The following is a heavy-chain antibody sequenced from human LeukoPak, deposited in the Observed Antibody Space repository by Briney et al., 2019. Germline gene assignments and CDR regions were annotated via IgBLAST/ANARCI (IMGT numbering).Heavy chain of an antibody. CDR2: IYDDGTT. CDR1: GLIVSSVY. D-gene: IGHD4-17*01. CDR3: ARDYGDYERGFDF. Sequence: GGSLRLSCAASGLIVSSVYMSWVRQAPGKGLEWVSLIYDDGTTFYADSVKGRFTISRDNPKNTLYLQMNNLRAEDTAVYYCARDYGDYERGFDFWGQGTMVTVSS. J-gene: IGHJ3*01. V-gene: IGHV3-53*01.